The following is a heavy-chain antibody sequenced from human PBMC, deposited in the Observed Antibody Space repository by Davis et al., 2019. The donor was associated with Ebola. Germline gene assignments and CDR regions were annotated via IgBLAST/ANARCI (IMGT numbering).Heavy chain of an antibody. J-gene: IGHJ4*02. Sequence: GESLKISCAASGITFSRSWMSWVRQAPGKGLEWVANIKPDGSDKYYVDSMKGRFTISRDNAKSSLYLQMNSLRAEDTAMYYCARDIHWARGDWGQGTLVTVSS. CDR1: GITFSRSW. D-gene: IGHD7-27*01. CDR2: IKPDGSDK. V-gene: IGHV3-7*01. CDR3: ARDIHWARGD.